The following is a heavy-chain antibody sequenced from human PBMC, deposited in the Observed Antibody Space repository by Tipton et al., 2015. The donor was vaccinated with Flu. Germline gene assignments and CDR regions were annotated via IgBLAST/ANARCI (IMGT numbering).Heavy chain of an antibody. D-gene: IGHD2-15*01. Sequence: QLVQSGAEVKKPGSSVKISCKASGGTISSYAISWVRQAPGQGLEWMGGIIPIFGTANYAQKFQGRVTITAFESTSTAYMELSSLRSEDTAVYYCARARGYWGGGSCGHYYYGMDVWGQGTTVTVSS. CDR1: GGTISSYA. CDR3: ARARGYWGGGSCGHYYYGMDV. J-gene: IGHJ6*02. V-gene: IGHV1-69*01. CDR2: IIPIFGTA.